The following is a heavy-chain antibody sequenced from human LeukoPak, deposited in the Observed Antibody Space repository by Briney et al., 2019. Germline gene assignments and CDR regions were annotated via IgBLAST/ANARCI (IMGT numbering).Heavy chain of an antibody. V-gene: IGHV3-74*01. J-gene: IGHJ4*02. D-gene: IGHD3-9*01. Sequence: GGSLRLSCAASGFTFSSYWMHWVRQAPGKGRVWVSRINSDGSSTSYADSVKGRFTISRDNAKNTLYLQMNSLRAEDTAVYYCARDQGGILTGYYTEFDYWGQGTLVTVSS. CDR3: ARDQGGILTGYYTEFDY. CDR1: GFTFSSYW. CDR2: INSDGSST.